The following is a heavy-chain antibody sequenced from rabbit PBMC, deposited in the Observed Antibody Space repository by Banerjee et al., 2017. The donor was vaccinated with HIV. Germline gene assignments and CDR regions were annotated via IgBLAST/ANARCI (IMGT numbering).Heavy chain of an antibody. CDR3: ARDLTGVIGWNFNF. J-gene: IGHJ6*01. Sequence: QSLEESGGDLVKPGASLTLTCTASGFSFSSSYWICWVRQAPGKGLEWIACIYGGSSAITYYASWAKGRFTISKTSSTAVTLQMTSLTVADTATYFCARDLTGVIGWNFNFWGPGTLVTVS. D-gene: IGHD1-1*01. V-gene: IGHV1S40*01. CDR1: GFSFSSSYW. CDR2: IYGGSSAIT.